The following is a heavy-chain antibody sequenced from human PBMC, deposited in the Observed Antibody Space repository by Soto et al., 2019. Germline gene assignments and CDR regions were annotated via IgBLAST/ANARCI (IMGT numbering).Heavy chain of an antibody. CDR3: ARDRGSSSSSNFDY. CDR2: ISYDGSNK. J-gene: IGHJ4*02. Sequence: GGSLRLSCAASGFTFSSYAMHWVRQAPGKGLEWVAVISYDGSNKYYADSVKGRFTISRDNSKNTLYLQMNSLRAEDTAAYYCARDRGSSSSSNFDYWGQGTLVTVSS. V-gene: IGHV3-30-3*01. D-gene: IGHD6-6*01. CDR1: GFTFSSYA.